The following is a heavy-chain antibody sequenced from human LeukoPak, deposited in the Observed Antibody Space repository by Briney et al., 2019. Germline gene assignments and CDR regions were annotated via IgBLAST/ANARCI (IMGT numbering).Heavy chain of an antibody. V-gene: IGHV4-59*01. CDR1: GASTTSYY. Sequence: SETLSLTCSVSGASTTSYYWSWIRQPPGKGLEWIGYIYYSGSTDYNPSLKSRVTISVDTSKNQFSLKLSSVTAADTAVYYCARLAMVRGVILDYWGQGTLVTVSS. CDR2: IYYSGST. J-gene: IGHJ4*02. D-gene: IGHD3-10*01. CDR3: ARLAMVRGVILDY.